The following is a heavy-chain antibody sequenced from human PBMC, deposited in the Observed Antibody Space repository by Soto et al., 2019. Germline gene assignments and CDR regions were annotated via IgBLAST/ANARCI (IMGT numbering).Heavy chain of an antibody. CDR1: GFTFSNAW. CDR3: TTDRFVDLDYDFWSGPDDAFDI. D-gene: IGHD3-3*01. V-gene: IGHV3-15*01. Sequence: GSLRLSCAASGFTFSNAWMSWVRQAPGKGLEWVGRIKSKTDGGTTDYAAPVKGRFTISRDDSKNTLYLQMNSLKTEDTAVYYCTTDRFVDLDYDFWSGPDDAFDIWGQGTMVTVSS. CDR2: IKSKTDGGTT. J-gene: IGHJ3*02.